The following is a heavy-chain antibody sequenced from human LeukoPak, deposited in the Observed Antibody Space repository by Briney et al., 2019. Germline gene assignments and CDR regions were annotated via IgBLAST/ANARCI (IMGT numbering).Heavy chain of an antibody. CDR2: IYHSGST. D-gene: IGHD6-19*01. CDR1: GYSLSSGYY. V-gene: IGHV4-38-2*02. J-gene: IGHJ3*02. Sequence: PSETLFLTCAGSGYSLSSGYYWGWIRQPPGKGLEWVGSIYHSGSTYYNPSLKSRVTISVDMSKNQFSLRLSSVTAADTAVYYCARDIAVAGSNAFDIWGQGTMVTISS. CDR3: ARDIAVAGSNAFDI.